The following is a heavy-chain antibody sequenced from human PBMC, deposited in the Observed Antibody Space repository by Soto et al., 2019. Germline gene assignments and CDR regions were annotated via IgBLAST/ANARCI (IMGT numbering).Heavy chain of an antibody. Sequence: RSLTCTVSGGSISNYFCNWIRQPAGKGLEWIGRIDNSGSTNYNPSLKSRITMSADTSRNQFSLKLNSVTAADTAVYYCARGGQDFWSGPFDYWGQGALVTVSS. J-gene: IGHJ4*02. CDR1: GGSISNYF. CDR3: ARGGQDFWSGPFDY. D-gene: IGHD3-3*01. CDR2: IDNSGST. V-gene: IGHV4-4*07.